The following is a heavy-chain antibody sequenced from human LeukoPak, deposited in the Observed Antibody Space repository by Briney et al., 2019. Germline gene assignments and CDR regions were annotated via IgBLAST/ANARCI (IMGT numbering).Heavy chain of an antibody. CDR1: GFTFSSYT. J-gene: IGHJ3*01. CDR2: ISSGSTYI. CDR3: ARESDGLDF. V-gene: IGHV3-21*01. Sequence: PGGSLRLSCAASGFTFSSYTMNWVRQTPGKGLEWVSSISSGSTYIHYADSVKGRFTISRDNAKNSLYLQMNSLRAEDTAVYYCARESDGLDFWGQGTMVTVSS.